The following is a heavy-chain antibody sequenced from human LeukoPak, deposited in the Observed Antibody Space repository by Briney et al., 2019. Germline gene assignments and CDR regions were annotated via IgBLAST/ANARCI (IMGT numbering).Heavy chain of an antibody. J-gene: IGHJ6*02. Sequence: RSGGSLRLSCAASGFTFSSYAMSWVRQAPGKGLEWVSAISGSGGSTYYADSVKGRFTISRDNSKNTLYLQMTGLRAEDTATYYCAKFMGGSGDYASAFYYYALDLWGQGTMVTVSS. CDR2: ISGSGGST. D-gene: IGHD4-17*01. V-gene: IGHV3-23*01. CDR3: AKFMGGSGDYASAFYYYALDL. CDR1: GFTFSSYA.